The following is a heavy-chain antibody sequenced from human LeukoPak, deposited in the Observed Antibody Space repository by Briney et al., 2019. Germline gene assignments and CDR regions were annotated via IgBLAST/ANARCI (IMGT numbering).Heavy chain of an antibody. Sequence: GASVKVSCKASGYTFTSYGISWVRQAPGQGLEWMGWIIAYNGNTNYAQKLQGRVTMTTDTSTSTAYMELRSLRSDDMVVYYCARVYCSGGSCYYFDYWGQGTLVTVSA. CDR1: GYTFTSYG. J-gene: IGHJ4*02. D-gene: IGHD2-15*01. V-gene: IGHV1-18*03. CDR2: IIAYNGNT. CDR3: ARVYCSGGSCYYFDY.